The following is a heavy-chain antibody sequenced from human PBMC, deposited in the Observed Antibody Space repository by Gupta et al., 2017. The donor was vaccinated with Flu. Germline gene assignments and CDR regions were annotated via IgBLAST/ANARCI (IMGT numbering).Heavy chain of an antibody. D-gene: IGHD3/OR15-3a*01. Sequence: QVQLQESGPGLVKPSETLSLTCTVSGGSISSYYWSWIRQPPGKGLEWIGYIYYSGSTNYNPSLKSRVTISVDTSKNQFSLKLSSVTAADTAVYYCARAPFLGLVLGTFGAFDIWGQGTMVTVSS. V-gene: IGHV4-59*01. CDR3: ARAPFLGLVLGTFGAFDI. J-gene: IGHJ3*02. CDR2: IYYSGST. CDR1: GGSISSYY.